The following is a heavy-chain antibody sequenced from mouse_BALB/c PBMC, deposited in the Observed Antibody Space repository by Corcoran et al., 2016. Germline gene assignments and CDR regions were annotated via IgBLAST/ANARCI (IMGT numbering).Heavy chain of an antibody. Sequence: EVQLQQSGAELVKPGASVKLYCTASGFNIKDTYMHWVKQRPEQGLEWIGRIDPANGNTKYDPKFQGKATITADTSSNTAYLQLSSLTSEDTAVYYCARSGYGNSAWFAYWGQGTLVTVSA. D-gene: IGHD2-1*01. CDR3: ARSGYGNSAWFAY. J-gene: IGHJ3*01. V-gene: IGHV14-3*02. CDR1: GFNIKDTY. CDR2: IDPANGNT.